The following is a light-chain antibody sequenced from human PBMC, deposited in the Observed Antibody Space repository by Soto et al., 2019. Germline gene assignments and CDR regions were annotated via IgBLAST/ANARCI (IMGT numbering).Light chain of an antibody. J-gene: IGLJ3*02. CDR2: DVS. CDR1: SSDVGSYNL. CDR3: SSYSSTTTRWV. V-gene: IGLV2-14*02. Sequence: QSVLTQPASVSGSPGQSITISCTGTSSDVGSYNLVSWYQQHPGEAPKLMIYDVSNRPSGGFNRFSGSKSGNTASLTISGLQAEDEADYYCSSYSSTTTRWVFGGGTKLTVL.